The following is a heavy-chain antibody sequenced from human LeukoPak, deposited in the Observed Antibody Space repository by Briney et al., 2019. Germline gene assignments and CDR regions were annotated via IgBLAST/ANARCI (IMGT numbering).Heavy chain of an antibody. CDR2: IWYGGSNK. CDR1: GFTFSSYG. Sequence: GGSLRLSCAASGFTFSSYGMHWVRQAPGKGLEWVAVIWYGGSNKYYADSVKGRFTISRDNSKNTLYLQMNSLRAEDTAVYYCAKDGGDPPYFDYWGQGTLVTVSS. D-gene: IGHD3-16*01. J-gene: IGHJ4*02. V-gene: IGHV3-30*02. CDR3: AKDGGDPPYFDY.